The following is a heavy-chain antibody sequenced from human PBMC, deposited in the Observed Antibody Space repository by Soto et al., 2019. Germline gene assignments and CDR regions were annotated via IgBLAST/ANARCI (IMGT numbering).Heavy chain of an antibody. V-gene: IGHV4-30-4*08. CDR2: IYYNGNT. J-gene: IGHJ6*02. D-gene: IGHD4-17*01. Sequence: PSETLSLTCSVSGGSITNDDYYWTWIRQPPGKSLEWIGHIYYNGNTYYNPSLKSRLTLSLDTSQNQFSLHLTSVISADSASYFCARATTVTSSFFYYGLDVWGQGTTVS. CDR1: GGSITNDDYY. CDR3: ARATTVTSSFFYYGLDV.